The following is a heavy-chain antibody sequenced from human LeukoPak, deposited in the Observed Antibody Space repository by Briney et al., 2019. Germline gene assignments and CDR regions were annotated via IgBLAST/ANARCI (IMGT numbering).Heavy chain of an antibody. CDR2: ISRNSGSI. J-gene: IGHJ4*02. D-gene: IGHD3-22*01. Sequence: GRSLRLSCAAPGFTFEDYAMHWVPQVPGKGLGWGSGISRNSGSIDSADSVKGRFTISRDNAKNSLYLQMNSLRAEDTALYYCAKDSAYHYDSSGYSDYWRQGTLVSVRS. V-gene: IGHV3-9*01. CDR3: AKDSAYHYDSSGYSDY. CDR1: GFTFEDYA.